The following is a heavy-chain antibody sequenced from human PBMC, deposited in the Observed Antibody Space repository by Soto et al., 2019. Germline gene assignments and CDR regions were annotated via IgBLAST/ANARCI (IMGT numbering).Heavy chain of an antibody. J-gene: IGHJ4*02. CDR1: GFTFSSYA. V-gene: IGHV3-23*01. CDR3: AKASYFDILRRPDNIVF. Sequence: GGSLRLSCAASGFTFSSYAMSWVRQAPGKGLEWVSAISGSGGSTYYADSVKGRFTISRDNSKNTLYLQMNSLRAEDTAVYYCAKASYFDILRRPDNIVFWGQGTLVTVSS. D-gene: IGHD3-9*01. CDR2: ISGSGGST.